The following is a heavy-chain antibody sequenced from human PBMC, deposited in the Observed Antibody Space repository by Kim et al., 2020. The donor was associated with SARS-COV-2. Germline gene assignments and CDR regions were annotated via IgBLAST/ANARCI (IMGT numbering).Heavy chain of an antibody. V-gene: IGHV1-8*01. CDR2: MNPNSGNT. J-gene: IGHJ6*02. Sequence: ASVKVSCKASGYTFTSYDINWVRQATGQGLEWMGWMNPNSGNTGYAQKFQGRVTMTRNTSISTAYMELSSLRSEDTAVYYCARSWELLHYYYGMDVWGQGTTVTVSS. D-gene: IGHD1-26*01. CDR1: GYTFTSYD. CDR3: ARSWELLHYYYGMDV.